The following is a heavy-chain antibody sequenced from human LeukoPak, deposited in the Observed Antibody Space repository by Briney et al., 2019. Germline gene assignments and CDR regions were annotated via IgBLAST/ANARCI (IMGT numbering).Heavy chain of an antibody. D-gene: IGHD3-10*01. CDR2: ISGSGGST. Sequence: GGSLRPSCAASGFTFSSYAMSWVRQAPGKGLEWVSGISGSGGSTYYAESVKGRFTISRDNSKNTLYLQMNSLRAEDTAVYYCAGYYYGSGGYYHKGYYWGQGTLVTVSS. V-gene: IGHV3-23*01. J-gene: IGHJ4*02. CDR3: AGYYYGSGGYYHKGYY. CDR1: GFTFSSYA.